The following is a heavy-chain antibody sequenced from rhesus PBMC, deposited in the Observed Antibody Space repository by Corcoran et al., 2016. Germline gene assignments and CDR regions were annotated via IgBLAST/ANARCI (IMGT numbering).Heavy chain of an antibody. Sequence: QLQLQESGPGLVRPSETLSLTCAVSGGSIPGSYWHWLPHPPGKGREWIGYIGGTTGNTYYNPSLKSRVTTSTDTSTNQCSLKMNSVTAADTAVYYCVRGDNSNYNHHYWGQGVLVTVSS. CDR3: VRGDNSNYNHHY. CDR1: GGSIPGSY. V-gene: IGHV4S5*01. CDR2: IGGTTGNT. D-gene: IGHD4-23*01. J-gene: IGHJ4*01.